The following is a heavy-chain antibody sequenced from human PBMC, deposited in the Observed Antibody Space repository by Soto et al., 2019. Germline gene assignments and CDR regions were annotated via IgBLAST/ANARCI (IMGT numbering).Heavy chain of an antibody. CDR2: IFSNDEY. CDR3: ARINFGIPAAILRWFDP. J-gene: IGHJ5*02. CDR1: GGSISSYYW. V-gene: IGHV2-26*01. Sequence: ETLSLTCTVSGGSISSYYWSWIRQSPGKALEWLAHIFSNDEYSYSTTLKNRLTISKDTSNSQVVLTMTNMDPVDTATYYCARINFGIPAAILRWFDPWGQGTLVTVSS. D-gene: IGHD2-2*01.